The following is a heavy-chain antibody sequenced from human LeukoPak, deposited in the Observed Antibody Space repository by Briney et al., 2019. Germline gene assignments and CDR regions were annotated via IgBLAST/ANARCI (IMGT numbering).Heavy chain of an antibody. D-gene: IGHD5-24*01. CDR3: ARGDGLMDV. J-gene: IGHJ6*02. CDR2: ISSNGGST. V-gene: IGHV3-64*02. Sequence: GGSLRLSCAASGFTFSSYAMHWVRQAPGKGLEYVSAISSNGGSTYYADSVKGRFIISRDNSKNTLYLQMGSLRAEDMAVYYCARGDGLMDVWGQGTTVTVSS. CDR1: GFTFSSYA.